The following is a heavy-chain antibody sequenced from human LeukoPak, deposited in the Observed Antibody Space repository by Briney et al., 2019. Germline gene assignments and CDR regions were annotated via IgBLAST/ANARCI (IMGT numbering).Heavy chain of an antibody. CDR1: GGSFSGYY. CDR2: INHSGST. D-gene: IGHD3-22*01. Sequence: SETLSLTCAVYGGSFSGYYWSWIRQPPGKGLEWIGEINHSGSTNYNPSLKGRVTISVDTSKNQFSLKLSSVTAADTAVYYCAIQYYYDSSGQLAFDIWGQGTMVTVSS. CDR3: AIQYYYDSSGQLAFDI. J-gene: IGHJ3*02. V-gene: IGHV4-34*01.